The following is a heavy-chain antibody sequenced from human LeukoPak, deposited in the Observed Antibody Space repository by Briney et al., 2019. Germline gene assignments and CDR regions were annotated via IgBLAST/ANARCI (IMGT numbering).Heavy chain of an antibody. Sequence: PSETLSLTCAVYGGSFSGYYWNWIRQPPGKGLGWIGEINQSGSTNYNPSLKSRVTISIDTSKNQFSLKVSSVTAADTAVYYCARGVAARPFYFYYYMDVWDTGTTVTFSS. CDR3: ARGVAARPFYFYYYMDV. J-gene: IGHJ6*03. CDR2: INQSGST. D-gene: IGHD6-6*01. CDR1: GGSFSGYY. V-gene: IGHV4-34*01.